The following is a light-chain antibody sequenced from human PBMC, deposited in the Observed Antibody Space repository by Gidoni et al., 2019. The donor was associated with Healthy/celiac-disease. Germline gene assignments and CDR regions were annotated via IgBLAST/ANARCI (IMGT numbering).Light chain of an antibody. CDR1: QSVSSN. V-gene: IGKV3-15*01. J-gene: IGKJ3*01. CDR3: QQYNNWPWRT. CDR2: GAS. Sequence: IVMTQSPATLSVSPGERATLSCRASQSVSSNLAWYQQKPGQAPRLLIYGASTRATGIPARFSCSGSGTEFTLTISSLQSEDFAVYYCQQYNNWPWRTFXPXTKVDIK.